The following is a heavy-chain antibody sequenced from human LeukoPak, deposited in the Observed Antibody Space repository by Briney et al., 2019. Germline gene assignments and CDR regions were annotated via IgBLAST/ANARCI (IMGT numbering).Heavy chain of an antibody. V-gene: IGHV4-4*09. CDR2: IYTSGST. CDR3: ARHDGAGYYYYMDV. Sequence: SETLSLTCTVSGRSISSYYWSWLRQPPGKGLEWIGYIYTSGSTNYNPSLKSRVTISVDTSKNQFSLKLSSVTAADTAVYYCARHDGAGYYYYMDVWGKGTTVTVSS. CDR1: GRSISSYY. J-gene: IGHJ6*03. D-gene: IGHD6-13*01.